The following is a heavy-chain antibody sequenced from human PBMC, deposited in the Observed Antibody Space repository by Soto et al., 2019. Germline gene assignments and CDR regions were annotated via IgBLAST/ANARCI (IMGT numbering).Heavy chain of an antibody. CDR3: AHEGSTLSKRPFDY. CDR1: GLTLTSFS. V-gene: IGHV3-23*01. D-gene: IGHD1-1*01. Sequence: EVQLLESGGGLVQPGGSLRLSCATSGLTLTSFSMSWVRQAPGKGLEWVSGFSAGGGVTYYADTVKGRFTMSTDTSGKMVPFQMDSLRAEDTAIYSCAHEGSTLSKRPFDYWGQGTLVTVSS. J-gene: IGHJ4*02. CDR2: FSAGGGVT.